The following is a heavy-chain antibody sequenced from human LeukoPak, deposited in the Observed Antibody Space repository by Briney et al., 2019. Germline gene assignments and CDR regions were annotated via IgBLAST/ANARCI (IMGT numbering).Heavy chain of an antibody. Sequence: ASVKVSCKASGGTFNRYAINWVRQAPGQGLEWMGGTIPIFGTTNYAQKFQGRVTISADEPTSTVYMDLGSLRSDDTAVYYCAKTSSPITTTDPVDFWGQGTLVTVSS. CDR3: AKTSSPITTTDPVDF. J-gene: IGHJ4*02. CDR2: TIPIFGTT. V-gene: IGHV1-69*13. CDR1: GGTFNRYA. D-gene: IGHD1-1*01.